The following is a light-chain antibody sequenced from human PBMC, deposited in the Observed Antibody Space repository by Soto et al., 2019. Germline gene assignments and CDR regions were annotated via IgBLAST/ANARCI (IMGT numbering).Light chain of an antibody. CDR1: SSNIGSNT. V-gene: IGLV1-44*01. J-gene: IGLJ1*01. CDR3: AAWDDSLNGLV. CDR2: NNN. Sequence: QSVLTQPPSASGTPGQRVTISCSGSSSNIGSNTVNWYQQLPGTAPKLLIYNNNQRPSGVPDRFSGSKSGTSASLAISGLQSEDEADYYCAAWDDSLNGLVFGTGPTLTVL.